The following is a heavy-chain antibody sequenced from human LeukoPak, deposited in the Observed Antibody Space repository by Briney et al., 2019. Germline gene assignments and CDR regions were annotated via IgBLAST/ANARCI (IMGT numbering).Heavy chain of an antibody. V-gene: IGHV3-21*01. CDR1: GFTFSSYS. Sequence: GSLRLSCAASGFTFSSYSMNWVRQAPGKGLEWVSSVSSSSSYIYYAKSVKGRFTISRDNAKTSLYLQMNSLGVEDTAVYYCARWDRFHGVWGQGTLVTVSS. CDR3: ARWDRFHGV. CDR2: VSSSSSYI. J-gene: IGHJ4*02. D-gene: IGHD1-14*01.